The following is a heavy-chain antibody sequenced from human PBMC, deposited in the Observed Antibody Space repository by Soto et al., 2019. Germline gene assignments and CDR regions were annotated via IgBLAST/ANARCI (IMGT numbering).Heavy chain of an antibody. D-gene: IGHD3-3*01. CDR1: VGTFSSYA. CDR3: ARGEWLPWIHTGLDP. CDR2: INPSGGST. V-gene: IGHV1-46*01. J-gene: IGHJ5*02. Sequence: ASVKVSCKASVGTFSSYAISWVRQAPGQGLEWMGIINPSGGSTSYAQKFQGRVTMTRDTSTSTVNMELSSLRSEDTAVYYFARGEWLPWIHTGLDPWGQGTLVTVSS.